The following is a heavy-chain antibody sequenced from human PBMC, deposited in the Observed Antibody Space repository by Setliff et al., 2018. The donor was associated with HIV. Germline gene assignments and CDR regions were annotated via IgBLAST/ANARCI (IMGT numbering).Heavy chain of an antibody. CDR3: ARSLREYSYGSPDY. J-gene: IGHJ4*02. CDR2: INAGTGNT. Sequence: ASVKVSCKASGYRFTGFAIHWVRQAPGQRFDWMGWINAGTGNTKYSQKFQDRVTISRDIHANTAYMELSSLRSEDTSIYYCARSLREYSYGSPDYWGPGTLVTVSS. V-gene: IGHV1-3*01. D-gene: IGHD5-18*01. CDR1: GYRFTGFA.